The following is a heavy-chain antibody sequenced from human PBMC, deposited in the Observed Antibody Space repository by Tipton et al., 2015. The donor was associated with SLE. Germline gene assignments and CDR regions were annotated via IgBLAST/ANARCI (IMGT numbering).Heavy chain of an antibody. J-gene: IGHJ6*03. Sequence: TLSLTCAVSGGSINSGDFYWSWIRQSPGKGLEWIGEINHSGSTNYNPSLKSRVTISVDTSKNQFSLKLSSVTAADTAVYYCARAPFSDYGDSPDYYYYMDVWGKGTTVTVSS. CDR3: ARAPFSDYGDSPDYYYYMDV. CDR2: INHSGST. CDR1: GGSINSGDFY. D-gene: IGHD4-17*01. V-gene: IGHV4-30-2*06.